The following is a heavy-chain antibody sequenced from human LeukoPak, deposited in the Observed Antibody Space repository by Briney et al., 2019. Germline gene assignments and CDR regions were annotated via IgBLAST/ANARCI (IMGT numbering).Heavy chain of an antibody. V-gene: IGHV7-4-1*02. CDR2: INTNTGNP. J-gene: IGHJ6*02. CDR3: ARPYGDYSGSYYYYYGMDV. Sequence: ASVKVSCKASGYTFTTYAMNWVRQAPGQGLEWMGWINTNTGNPTYAQGFTGRFVFSLDTSVSTAYLQISNLKAEDTAVYYCARPYGDYSGSYYYYYGMDVWGQGATVTVSS. CDR1: GYTFTTYA. D-gene: IGHD4-17*01.